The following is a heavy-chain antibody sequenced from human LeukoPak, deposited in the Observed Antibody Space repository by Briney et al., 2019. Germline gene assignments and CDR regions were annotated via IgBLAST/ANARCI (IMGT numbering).Heavy chain of an antibody. D-gene: IGHD6-6*01. V-gene: IGHV3-43D*03. J-gene: IGHJ6*03. CDR3: AKARPGHYMDV. CDR2: ISWDGGST. Sequence: PGGSLRLSCAASGFTFDDYAMHWVRQAPGKGLEWVSLISWDGGSTYYADSVKGRFTISRDNSKNSLYLQMNSLRAEDTALYYYAKARPGHYMDVWGKGTTVTVSS. CDR1: GFTFDDYA.